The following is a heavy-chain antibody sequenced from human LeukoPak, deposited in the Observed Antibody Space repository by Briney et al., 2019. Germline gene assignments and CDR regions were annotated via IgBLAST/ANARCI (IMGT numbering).Heavy chain of an antibody. J-gene: IGHJ4*02. CDR2: IKQDGSEK. CDR1: GFTFSSYW. CDR3: AGRLLLPGLNWGVDY. D-gene: IGHD7-27*01. V-gene: IGHV3-7*01. Sequence: GGSLRLSCAASGFTFSSYWMSWVRQAPGKGLEWVANIKQDGSEKYYVDSVKGRFTISRHNAKNSLYLQMNSLRAEDTAVYYCAGRLLLPGLNWGVDYWGQGTLVTVSS.